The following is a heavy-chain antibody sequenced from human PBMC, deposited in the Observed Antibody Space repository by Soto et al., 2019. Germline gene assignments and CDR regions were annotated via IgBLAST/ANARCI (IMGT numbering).Heavy chain of an antibody. Sequence: PGGSLRLSCATSGFTFSSYVMSLVRQAPGKGLEWVSTISAGGSSTYYADSVKGRFTISRDNSKNTLYLQMNSLRPEDTAVYYCAKEGALGLYYFDYWGQGTLVTVSS. D-gene: IGHD3-10*01. V-gene: IGHV3-23*01. CDR3: AKEGALGLYYFDY. CDR2: ISAGGSST. J-gene: IGHJ4*02. CDR1: GFTFSSYV.